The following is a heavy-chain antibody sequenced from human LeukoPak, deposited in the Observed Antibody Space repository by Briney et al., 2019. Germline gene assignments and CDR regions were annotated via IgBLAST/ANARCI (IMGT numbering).Heavy chain of an antibody. D-gene: IGHD2-21*02. V-gene: IGHV1-2*02. CDR2: INPNIGDA. J-gene: IGHJ5*01. CDR3: ARMALDGGDSIGFDS. Sequence: ASVKVSCKAPGYTFTDYFIHWVRRAPGQGLEWMGWINPNIGDASYAQKFQDRVTMTRDRSINTAYMELSRLTSDDTAVYYCARMALDGGDSIGFDSWGQGTLVTVSS. CDR1: GYTFTDYF.